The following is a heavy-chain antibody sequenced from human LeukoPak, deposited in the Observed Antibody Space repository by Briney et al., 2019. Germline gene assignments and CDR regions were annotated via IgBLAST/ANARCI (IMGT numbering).Heavy chain of an antibody. CDR3: ARDAFGLLLNYWYFDL. CDR2: IYYSGST. D-gene: IGHD2-15*01. V-gene: IGHV4-59*12. CDR1: GGSISSYY. J-gene: IGHJ2*01. Sequence: SETLSLTCTVSGGSISSYYWSWIRQPPGKGLEWIGYIYYSGSTNYNPSLKSRVTMSVDTSKNQFSLKLSSVTAADTAVYYCARDAFGLLLNYWYFDLWGRGTLVTVSS.